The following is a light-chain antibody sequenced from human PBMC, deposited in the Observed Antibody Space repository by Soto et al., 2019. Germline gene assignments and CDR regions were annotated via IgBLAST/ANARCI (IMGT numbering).Light chain of an antibody. Sequence: EIVLTQSPGTLSLSPGERATLSCRASQSVISNYLAWYQQKPGLAPRLLIYGASSRATGIPDRFSGSGSGTDFTLTISRLEPEDSAVYYCQQYGSSPTFGQGTKVDIK. CDR1: QSVISNY. J-gene: IGKJ1*01. V-gene: IGKV3-20*01. CDR2: GAS. CDR3: QQYGSSPT.